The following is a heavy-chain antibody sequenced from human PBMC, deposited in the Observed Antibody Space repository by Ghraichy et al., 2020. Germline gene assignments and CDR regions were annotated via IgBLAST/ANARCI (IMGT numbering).Heavy chain of an antibody. CDR1: GGSISSYY. V-gene: IGHV4-59*01. J-gene: IGHJ6*02. Sequence: SETLSLTCTVSGGSISSYYWSWIRQPPGKGLEWIGYIYYSGSTNYNPSLKSRVTISVDTSKNQFSLKLSSVTAADTAVYYCARDRHIVVVPAKNYYYYYGMDVWGQGTTVTVSS. CDR2: IYYSGST. CDR3: ARDRHIVVVPAKNYYYYYGMDV. D-gene: IGHD2-2*01.